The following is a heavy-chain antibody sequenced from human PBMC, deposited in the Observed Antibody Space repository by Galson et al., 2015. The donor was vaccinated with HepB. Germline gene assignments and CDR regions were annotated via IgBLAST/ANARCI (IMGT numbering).Heavy chain of an antibody. CDR3: AKELSTEVTGTSFY. V-gene: IGHV3-30*02. CDR2: IRYDGRNK. J-gene: IGHJ4*02. D-gene: IGHD6-19*01. CDR1: GFTFSSYG. Sequence: SLRLSCAASGFTFSSYGMHWVRQAPGKGLEWVAFIRYDGRNKYYADSVKGRFTISRDNSKNTVYLQMNSLRGEDTAVYYCAKELSTEVTGTSFYWGQGTLVTVSS.